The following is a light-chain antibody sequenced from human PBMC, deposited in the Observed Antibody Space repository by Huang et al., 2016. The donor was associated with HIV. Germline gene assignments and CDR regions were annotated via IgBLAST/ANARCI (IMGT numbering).Light chain of an antibody. J-gene: IGKJ1*01. V-gene: IGKV3-20*01. CDR3: QQYGSSPWT. CDR1: QSVNNNY. Sequence: EIVLTQSPGSLSLSPGEGATLSCRASQSVNNNYLAWYQQKPGQAPRLLIFSAANRATGIPDRFGGSGSGTDFNLTSRSLEPEDFAMYYCQQYGSSPWTFGQGTKVEVK. CDR2: SAA.